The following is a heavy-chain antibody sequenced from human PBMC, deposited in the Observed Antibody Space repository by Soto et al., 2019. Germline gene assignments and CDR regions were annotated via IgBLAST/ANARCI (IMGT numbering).Heavy chain of an antibody. CDR1: GYTFTSYG. CDR2: ISAYNGNT. J-gene: IGHJ6*02. CDR3: AREKFGVVRGVIGYYYYGMDV. D-gene: IGHD3-10*01. Sequence: ASVKVSCKASGYTFTSYGISWVRQAPGQELEWMGWISAYNGNTNYAQKLQGRVTMTTDTSTSTAYMELRSLRSDDTAVCYCAREKFGVVRGVIGYYYYGMDVWGQGTTVTVSS. V-gene: IGHV1-18*04.